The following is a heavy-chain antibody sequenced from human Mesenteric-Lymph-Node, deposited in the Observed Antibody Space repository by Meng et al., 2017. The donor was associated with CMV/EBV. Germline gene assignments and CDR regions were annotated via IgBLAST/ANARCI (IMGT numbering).Heavy chain of an antibody. CDR3: ANPLVGFDC. D-gene: IGHD2-8*02. Sequence: GESLKISCAASGFTFSNYGMHWVRQAPGKGLEWVAFIRTDGTTKYYADSVKGRFTISRDNSKNTLYLQMNSLRAEDTAVYYCANPLVGFDCWGQGTLVTVSS. V-gene: IGHV3-30*02. CDR2: IRTDGTTK. J-gene: IGHJ4*02. CDR1: GFTFSNYG.